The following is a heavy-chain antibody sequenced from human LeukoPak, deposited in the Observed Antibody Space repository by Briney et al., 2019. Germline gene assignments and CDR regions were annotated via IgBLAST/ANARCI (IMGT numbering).Heavy chain of an antibody. CDR1: GFTFSNYA. CDR3: ARETLEPYSSSSRGHFDY. V-gene: IGHV3-30-3*01. J-gene: IGHJ4*02. D-gene: IGHD6-6*01. Sequence: GGSLRLSCTASGFTFSNYAMHWVRQAPGKGLEWVAVISYDGSNKYYADSVKGRFTISRDNSKNTLYLQMNSLRAEDTAVYYCARETLEPYSSSSRGHFDYWGQGTLVTVSS. CDR2: ISYDGSNK.